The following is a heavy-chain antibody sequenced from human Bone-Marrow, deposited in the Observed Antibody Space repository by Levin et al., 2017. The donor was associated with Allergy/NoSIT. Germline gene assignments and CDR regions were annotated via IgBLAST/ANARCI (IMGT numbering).Heavy chain of an antibody. J-gene: IGHJ4*02. CDR1: GGSISSGGYS. CDR2: IYHSGST. CDR3: ARVRGVLTGYYYFDY. V-gene: IGHV4-30-2*01. D-gene: IGHD3-9*01. Sequence: SETLSLTCAVSGGSISSGGYSWSWIRQPPGKGLEWIGYIYHSGSTYYNPSLKSRVTISVDRSKNQFSLKLSSVTAADTAVYYCARVRGVLTGYYYFDYWGQGTLVTVSS.